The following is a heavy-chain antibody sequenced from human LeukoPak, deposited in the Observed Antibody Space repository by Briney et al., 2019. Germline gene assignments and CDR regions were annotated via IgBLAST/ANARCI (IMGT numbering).Heavy chain of an antibody. CDR2: IKSKTDGGTT. CDR1: GFTFSNAW. CDR3: TTDGYCSGGSCDSTGYYYYMDV. Sequence: GGSLRLSCAASGFTFSNAWMSWVRQAPGKGLEWVGRIKSKTDGGTTDYAAPVKDRFTISRDDSKNTLYLQMNSLKTEDTAVYYCTTDGYCSGGSCDSTGYYYYMDVWGKGTTVTVSS. V-gene: IGHV3-15*01. J-gene: IGHJ6*03. D-gene: IGHD2-15*01.